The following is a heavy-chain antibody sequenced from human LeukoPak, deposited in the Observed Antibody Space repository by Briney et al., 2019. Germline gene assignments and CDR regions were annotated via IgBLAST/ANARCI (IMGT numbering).Heavy chain of an antibody. D-gene: IGHD6-6*01. CDR2: ISSNGGST. J-gene: IGHJ4*02. Sequence: GGSLRLSCSASRFTFSSYAMHWVRQAPGKGLEYVSVISSNGGSTYYVDSVKGRFTISRDNSKNTLYLQMSSLRAEDTAVYYCVKDLGSSSVGYWGQGTLVTVSS. V-gene: IGHV3-64D*09. CDR1: RFTFSSYA. CDR3: VKDLGSSSVGY.